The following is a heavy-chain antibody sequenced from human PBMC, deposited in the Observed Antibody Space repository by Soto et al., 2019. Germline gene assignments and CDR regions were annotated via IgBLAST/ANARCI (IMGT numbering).Heavy chain of an antibody. Sequence: GGPLRLSCAASGFTFSSYAMSWVRQAPGKGLEWVSAISGSGGSTYYADSVKGRFTISRDNSKNTLYLQMNSLRAEDTAVYYCAKLLTSSWYYYDSSGYFDYWGQGTLVTVSS. D-gene: IGHD3-22*01. J-gene: IGHJ4*02. V-gene: IGHV3-23*01. CDR2: ISGSGGST. CDR1: GFTFSSYA. CDR3: AKLLTSSWYYYDSSGYFDY.